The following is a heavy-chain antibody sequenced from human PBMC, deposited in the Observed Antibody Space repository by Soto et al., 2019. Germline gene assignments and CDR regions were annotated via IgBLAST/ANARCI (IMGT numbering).Heavy chain of an antibody. J-gene: IGHJ5*02. CDR1: GCSMSIFTYY. V-gene: IGHV4-39*01. CDR3: ARRERYYGSAGWFDT. Sequence: PXKTLTLTGAVSGCSMSIFTYYWGWIRQPRGKGLEWIGTVYYNENTYYNPSPKSRVTITVDTATNQFSMNLRSVTAADKAMYFCARRERYYGSAGWFDTWGPGTLVTVSS. CDR2: VYYNENT. D-gene: IGHD3-9*01.